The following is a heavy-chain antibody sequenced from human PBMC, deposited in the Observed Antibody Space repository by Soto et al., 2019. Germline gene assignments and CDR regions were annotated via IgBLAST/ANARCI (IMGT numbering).Heavy chain of an antibody. CDR2: ITGDGSTA. CDR3: ARDYGSASIFAY. V-gene: IGHV3-23*01. CDR1: GFNFGTDA. Sequence: EVHLLESGGGLVQPGGSLRLSCAASGFNFGTDAMTWVRQAPGKGLEWVSSITGDGSTAYYADSVKGRFTISRDNSKNTLSLQMNSLRAEDTAIYFCARDYGSASIFAYWGRGILATVSS. J-gene: IGHJ4*02. D-gene: IGHD3-16*01.